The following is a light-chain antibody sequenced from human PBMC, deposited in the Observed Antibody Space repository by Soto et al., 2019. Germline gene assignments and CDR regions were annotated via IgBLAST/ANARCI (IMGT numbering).Light chain of an antibody. V-gene: IGKV1D-12*01. CDR2: AAS. CDR3: QQANSFRPN. J-gene: IGKJ5*01. Sequence: DIQMTQSPSSVSASVGDRVTITCRASQGISSWLGWYQQKPGKAPKLLIYAASSLQSEVPSRFSGSGSGTDFTLTISSLQPEDFATYYCQQANSFRPNFGQGTRLEIK. CDR1: QGISSW.